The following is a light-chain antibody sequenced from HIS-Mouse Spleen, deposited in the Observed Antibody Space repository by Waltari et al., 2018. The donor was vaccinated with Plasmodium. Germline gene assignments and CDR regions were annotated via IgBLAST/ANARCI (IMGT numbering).Light chain of an antibody. CDR3: QQYYSYPYT. CDR1: QGISSY. J-gene: IGKJ2*01. Sequence: AIRMTQSPSSFTASTGDRVTITWRASQGISSYLAWDQQKPGKAPKLLIYAASTLQSGVPSRFSGSGSGTDFTLTISCLQSEDFATYYCQQYYSYPYTFGQGTKLEIK. V-gene: IGKV1-8*01. CDR2: AAS.